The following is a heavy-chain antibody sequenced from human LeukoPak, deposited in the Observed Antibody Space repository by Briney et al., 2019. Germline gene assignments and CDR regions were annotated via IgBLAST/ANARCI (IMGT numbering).Heavy chain of an antibody. CDR3: ARRVRLGMGVPHWYFDL. CDR2: IYYSGST. V-gene: IGHV4-30-4*01. D-gene: IGHD7-27*01. J-gene: IGHJ2*01. Sequence: SETLSLTCTVSGGSISSGDYYWSWIRQPPGKGLEWIGYIYYSGSTYYNPSLKSRVTISVDTSKNQFSLKLSSVTAADTAVYYCARRVRLGMGVPHWYFDLWGRGTLVTVSS. CDR1: GGSISSGDYY.